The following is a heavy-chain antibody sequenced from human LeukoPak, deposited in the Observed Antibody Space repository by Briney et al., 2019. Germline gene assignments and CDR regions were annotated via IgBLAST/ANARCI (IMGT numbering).Heavy chain of an antibody. CDR2: IWYDGSNI. CDR3: ARARNDYDSNGFSVLDY. V-gene: IGHV3-33*01. Sequence: GGSLRLSCVASGISFSSHGMHWVRQAPGKGLEWVAVIWYDGSNIYYADSVKGRFTISRDNSKNTLHLQMNSLRAEDTALYYCARARNDYDSNGFSVLDYWGQGTLVTVSS. CDR1: GISFSSHG. D-gene: IGHD3-22*01. J-gene: IGHJ4*02.